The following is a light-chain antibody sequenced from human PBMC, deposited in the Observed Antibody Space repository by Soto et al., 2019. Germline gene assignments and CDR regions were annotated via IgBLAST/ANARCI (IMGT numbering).Light chain of an antibody. V-gene: IGKV1-5*01. CDR3: PEYKNWPHG. CDR2: DAS. J-gene: IGKJ5*01. Sequence: DIRMTQSRSTLSAPVEDRVTISGRASQTISNWLAWYQQKPGKAPKLLIYDASSLESGVPSRFSGSGSGTEFTLTISSLQSEDFAVDYCPEYKNWPHGFGQGTRLEN. CDR1: QTISNW.